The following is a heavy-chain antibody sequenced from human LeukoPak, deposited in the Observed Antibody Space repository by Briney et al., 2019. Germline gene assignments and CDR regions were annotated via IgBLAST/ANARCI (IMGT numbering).Heavy chain of an antibody. J-gene: IGHJ4*02. CDR2: IYPGDSDS. CDR3: ARLFGEYSSSSLCDY. CDR1: GYSFTSYW. D-gene: IGHD6-6*01. Sequence: GESLKISCKGSGYSFTSYWIGWVRQMPGKGLEWMGIIYPGDSDSRYSPSFQGQVTISADKSISTAYLQWSSLKASDTAMYYCARLFGEYSSSSLCDYWGQGTLVTVSS. V-gene: IGHV5-51*01.